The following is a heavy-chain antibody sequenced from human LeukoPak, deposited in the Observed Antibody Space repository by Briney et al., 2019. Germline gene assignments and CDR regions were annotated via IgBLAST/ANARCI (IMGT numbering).Heavy chain of an antibody. D-gene: IGHD2-2*02. V-gene: IGHV3-33*01. Sequence: GRSLRLSCAASGFTFSSYGMHWVRQAPGKGLEWVAVIWYDGSNKYYADSVKGRFTISRDNSKNTLCLQMNSLRAEDTAVYYCARDRDCSSTSCYSRPGYYGMDVWGQGTTVTVSS. CDR3: ARDRDCSSTSCYSRPGYYGMDV. J-gene: IGHJ6*02. CDR2: IWYDGSNK. CDR1: GFTFSSYG.